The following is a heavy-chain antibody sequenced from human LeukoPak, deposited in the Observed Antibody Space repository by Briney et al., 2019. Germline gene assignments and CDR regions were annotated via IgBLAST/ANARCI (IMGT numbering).Heavy chain of an antibody. D-gene: IGHD6-19*01. V-gene: IGHV1-69*13. J-gene: IGHJ4*02. CDR1: GGTFSSYA. CDR2: IIPIFGTA. Sequence: SVKVSCKASGGTFSSYAISWVRQAPGQGLEWMGGIIPIFGTANYAQKFQGRVTITADESTSTAYMELSSLRSDDTAVYYCARDRGSGWAAGYWGQGTLVTVSS. CDR3: ARDRGSGWAAGY.